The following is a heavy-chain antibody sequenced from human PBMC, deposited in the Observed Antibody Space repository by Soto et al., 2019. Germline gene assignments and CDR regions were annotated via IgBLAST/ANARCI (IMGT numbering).Heavy chain of an antibody. D-gene: IGHD3-16*01. J-gene: IGHJ4*01. CDR3: ARHKESPLPITDY. V-gene: IGHV5-51*01. CDR2: IYPGDSDT. Sequence: PGESLKISCKGSGYSFTSYWIGWVRQMPGKGLEWMGIIYPGDSDTRYSPSFQGQVTISADKSISTAYLQWSSLKASDTAMYYCARHKESPLPITDYWGHGTRVTVSA. CDR1: GYSFTSYW.